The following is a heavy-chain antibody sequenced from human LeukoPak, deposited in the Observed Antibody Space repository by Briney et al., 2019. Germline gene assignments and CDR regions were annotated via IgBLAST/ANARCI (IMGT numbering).Heavy chain of an antibody. D-gene: IGHD6-13*01. J-gene: IGHJ4*01. CDR2: ICDSGTT. CDR1: GGSITTSSYC. V-gene: IGHV4-39*01. CDR3: ARHPSSAWHADY. Sequence: AETLSLTCTVSGGSITTSSYCWGWIRQPPGKGLEWIGRICDSGTTYYNPSLKSRVTISVDTSNNQFSLRLTSVTAADTAVYFCARHPSSAWHADYWGHGNLVTVSS.